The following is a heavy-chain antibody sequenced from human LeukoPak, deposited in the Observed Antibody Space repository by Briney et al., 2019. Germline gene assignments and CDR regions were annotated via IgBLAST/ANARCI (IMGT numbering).Heavy chain of an antibody. CDR2: IGSTTTDM. D-gene: IGHD6-6*01. Sequence: GGSLRRSCAASGFSLRTFTLHWVRQAPGKGLEWVSSIGSTTTDMSYTGSVKGRFSISRDNAKNSLSLQMNSLRVEDTAVYYCTRDRLFDCWGQGTLVTVSS. CDR3: TRDRLFDC. V-gene: IGHV3-21*04. J-gene: IGHJ4*02. CDR1: GFSLRTFT.